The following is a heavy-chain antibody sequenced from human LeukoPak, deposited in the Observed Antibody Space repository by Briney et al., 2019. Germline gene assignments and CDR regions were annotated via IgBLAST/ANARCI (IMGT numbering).Heavy chain of an antibody. D-gene: IGHD2-8*01. CDR2: INPHSGDT. J-gene: IGHJ4*02. Sequence: ASVKVSCKASEYTFTGYYLHWVRQAPGQGLEWMGWINPHSGDTDYAQKFQGRVTMTRDTSISTAYTELSRLRSDDTAVYYCARWGGHCTSGLCYYFDCWGQGTLVAVSS. CDR3: ARWGGHCTSGLCYYFDC. CDR1: EYTFTGYY. V-gene: IGHV1-2*02.